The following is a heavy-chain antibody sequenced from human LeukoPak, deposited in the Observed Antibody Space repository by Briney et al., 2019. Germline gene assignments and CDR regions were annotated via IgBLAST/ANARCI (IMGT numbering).Heavy chain of an antibody. J-gene: IGHJ3*02. Sequence: HPGGSLRLSCATSGFSFTNYGMHWVRQAPGKGLEWVALISSDGSSPYYADSVKGRFTVSRDNSKDTLILQMNSLRVEDTAVYYCAKVPGQFNTGFEALHIWGQGTMVTVSS. CDR3: AKVPGQFNTGFEALHI. V-gene: IGHV3-30*18. D-gene: IGHD1-1*01. CDR2: ISSDGSSP. CDR1: GFSFTNYG.